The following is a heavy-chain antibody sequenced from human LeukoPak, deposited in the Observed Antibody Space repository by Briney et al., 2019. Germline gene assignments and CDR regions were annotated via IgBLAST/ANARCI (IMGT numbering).Heavy chain of an antibody. CDR2: MNPNSGNT. V-gene: IGHV1-8*02. CDR1: GGTFSSYA. Sequence: ASVKVSCKASGGTFSSYAINWVRQATGQGLEWMGWMNPNSGNTGYAQKFQGRVTMTRNTSISTAYMELSSLRSEDTAVYYCARAELGMAAYDYWGQGTLVTVSS. D-gene: IGHD7-27*01. J-gene: IGHJ4*02. CDR3: ARAELGMAAYDY.